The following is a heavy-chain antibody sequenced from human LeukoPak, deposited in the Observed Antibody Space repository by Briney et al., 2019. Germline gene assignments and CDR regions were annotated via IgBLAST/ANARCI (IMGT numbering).Heavy chain of an antibody. D-gene: IGHD3-3*01. CDR1: GGSFSGYY. V-gene: IGHV4-34*01. Sequence: SETLSLTCAVYGGSFSGYYWSWIRQPPGKGLEWIGEINHSGSTNYNPSLKSRVTISVDTSKNQFSLKLSSVTAADTAVYYCARVREGGETANDFWSGYYYYYYYMDVRGKGTTVTVSS. CDR2: INHSGST. CDR3: ARVREGGETANDFWSGYYYYYYYMDV. J-gene: IGHJ6*03.